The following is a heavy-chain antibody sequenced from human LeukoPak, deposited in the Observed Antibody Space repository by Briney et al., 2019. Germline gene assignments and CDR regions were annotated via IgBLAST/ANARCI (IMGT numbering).Heavy chain of an antibody. CDR3: ARDVAGNTFDY. CDR1: GASISSGNYY. D-gene: IGHD5-12*01. CDR2: IYYSGDT. J-gene: IGHJ4*02. V-gene: IGHV4-39*07. Sequence: SETLSLTCTVSGASISSGNYYWGWILQPPGKGLEWLGSIYYSGDTYNNPPLKSRVTISVDTAKSQFSLRLTSMTAADTAVYYCARDVAGNTFDYWGQGTLVTVSS.